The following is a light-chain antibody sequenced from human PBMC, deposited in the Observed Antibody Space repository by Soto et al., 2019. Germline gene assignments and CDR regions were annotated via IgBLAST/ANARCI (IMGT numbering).Light chain of an antibody. CDR2: GVT. CDR3: CSYAGSDTLI. CDR1: SSDVGGYNY. Sequence: QSALTQPRSVSGSPGQSVTISCTGTSSDVGGYNYVSWYQRHPGKAPKLIISGVTKRPSGVPDRFSGSKSGNTASLTISGLQAEDEADYDCCSYAGSDTLIFGGGTKLTVL. J-gene: IGLJ2*01. V-gene: IGLV2-11*01.